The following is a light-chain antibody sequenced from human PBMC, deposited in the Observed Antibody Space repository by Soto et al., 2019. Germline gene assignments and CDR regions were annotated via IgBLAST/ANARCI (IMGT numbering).Light chain of an antibody. CDR3: QQYNSYSEA. CDR1: QSIRRF. Sequence: DIQMTQSPSSLSASVGDRVTITCRASQSIRRFLAWYQQKPGKAPKLLIYQASNLESGVPSRFSGSGSGTEFTLTISSLQPDDLAVYYCQQYNSYSEAFGQGTKVDIK. J-gene: IGKJ1*01. V-gene: IGKV1-5*03. CDR2: QAS.